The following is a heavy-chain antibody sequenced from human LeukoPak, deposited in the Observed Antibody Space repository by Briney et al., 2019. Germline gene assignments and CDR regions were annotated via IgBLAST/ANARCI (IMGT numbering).Heavy chain of an antibody. D-gene: IGHD1-26*01. CDR1: GFTVSSNY. J-gene: IGHJ4*02. V-gene: IGHV3-53*01. CDR2: IYVSGST. CDR3: ARDQALGALDY. Sequence: GGSLRLSCAASGFTVSSNYMNWVRQAPGKGLEWVSVIYVSGSTYYADSVKGRFTISRDNSKNTLYLQMNSLRAEDTAVYYCARDQALGALDYWGQGTLVTVSS.